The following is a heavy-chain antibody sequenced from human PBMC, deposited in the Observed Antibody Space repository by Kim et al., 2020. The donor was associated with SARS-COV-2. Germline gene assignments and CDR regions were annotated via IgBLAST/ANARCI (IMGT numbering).Heavy chain of an antibody. J-gene: IGHJ6*02. CDR1: GFTVSSNY. CDR3: ARAQYGGYDPYYYYYGMDV. Sequence: GGSLRLSCAASGFTVSSNYMSWVRQAPGKGLEWVSVIYSGGSTYYADSVKGRFTISRDNSKNTLYLQMNSLRAEDTAVYYCARAQYGGYDPYYYYYGMDVWGQGTTVPVSS. V-gene: IGHV3-53*01. CDR2: IYSGGST. D-gene: IGHD5-12*01.